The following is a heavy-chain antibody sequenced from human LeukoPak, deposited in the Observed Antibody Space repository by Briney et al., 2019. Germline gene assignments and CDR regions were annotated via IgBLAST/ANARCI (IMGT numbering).Heavy chain of an antibody. D-gene: IGHD6-6*01. CDR2: IYTSGST. Sequence: PSQTLSFTCTVSGGSISSGSYYWSWIRQPAGKGLEWIGRIYTSGSTNYNPSLKSRVTISVDTSKNQFSLKLSSVTAADTAVYYCARAPRAENWFDPWGQGTLVTVSS. V-gene: IGHV4-61*02. J-gene: IGHJ5*02. CDR3: ARAPRAENWFDP. CDR1: GGSISSGSYY.